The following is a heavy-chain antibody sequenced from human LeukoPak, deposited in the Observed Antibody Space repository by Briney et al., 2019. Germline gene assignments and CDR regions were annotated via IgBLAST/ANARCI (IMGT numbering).Heavy chain of an antibody. CDR3: ARDSGFGELFWSDP. V-gene: IGHV4-59*12. J-gene: IGHJ5*02. CDR2: IYHSGST. D-gene: IGHD3-10*01. Sequence: PSETLSLTCTVSGGSISNYYWSWIRQPPGKGLEWIGYIYHSGSTYYNPSLKSRVTISVDRSKNQFSLKLSSVTAADTAVYYCARDSGFGELFWSDPWGQGTLVTVSS. CDR1: GGSISNYY.